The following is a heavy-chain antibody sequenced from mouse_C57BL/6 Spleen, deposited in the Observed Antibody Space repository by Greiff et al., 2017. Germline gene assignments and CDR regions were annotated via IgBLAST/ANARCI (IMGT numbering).Heavy chain of an antibody. D-gene: IGHD1-1*01. CDR2: INPSNGGT. Sequence: QVQLQQPGTELVKPGASVKLSCKASGYTFTSYWMHWVKQRPGQGLAWIGNINPSNGGTNYNEKFKSKATLTVDKSASTAYMQLSSLTSEDSAVYYCARWMLRSYYFDYWGQGTTLTVSS. CDR1: GYTFTSYW. J-gene: IGHJ2*01. CDR3: ARWMLRSYYFDY. V-gene: IGHV1-53*01.